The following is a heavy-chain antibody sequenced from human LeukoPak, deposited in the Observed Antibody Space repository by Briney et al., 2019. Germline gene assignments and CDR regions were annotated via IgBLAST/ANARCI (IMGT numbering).Heavy chain of an antibody. CDR2: IYSGGST. Sequence: GGSLRLSRAASGFTFSSNYMNWVRQAPGKGLEWVAGIYSGGSTYYADSVKGRFTISRDNSKNTLSLQMKSLRDEDTAVYYCATKDSSGYIDAFDIWGQGTMVTVSS. D-gene: IGHD3-22*01. V-gene: IGHV3-53*01. CDR3: ATKDSSGYIDAFDI. CDR1: GFTFSSNY. J-gene: IGHJ3*02.